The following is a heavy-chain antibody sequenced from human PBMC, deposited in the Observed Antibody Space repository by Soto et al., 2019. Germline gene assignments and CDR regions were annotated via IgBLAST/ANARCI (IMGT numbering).Heavy chain of an antibody. Sequence: QVQLVQSGAEVKKPGSSVKVSCKASGGTFSSYTISWVRQAPGQGLEWMGRIIPFLGIANYAQKFQGRVTITADKSTTTASMELSSLRSEDPAVYYCAIVPGYSSSWHPEYFQHWGQGTLVTVSS. CDR1: GGTFSSYT. CDR2: IIPFLGIA. CDR3: AIVPGYSSSWHPEYFQH. V-gene: IGHV1-69*02. J-gene: IGHJ1*01. D-gene: IGHD6-13*01.